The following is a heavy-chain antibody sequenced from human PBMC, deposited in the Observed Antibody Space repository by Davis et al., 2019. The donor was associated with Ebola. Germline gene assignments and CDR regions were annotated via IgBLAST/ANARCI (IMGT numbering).Heavy chain of an antibody. J-gene: IGHJ6*02. Sequence: GESLKISCAASGFTFSSYAMHWVRQAPGKGLEWVAVISYDGSNKYYADSVKGRFTISRDNSNDTLYLQMNSLRAEDTAVYYCARGSWTSVGYYGMGVWGQGTTVTVSS. D-gene: IGHD3-10*01. CDR1: GFTFSSYA. V-gene: IGHV3-30-3*01. CDR3: ARGSWTSVGYYGMGV. CDR2: ISYDGSNK.